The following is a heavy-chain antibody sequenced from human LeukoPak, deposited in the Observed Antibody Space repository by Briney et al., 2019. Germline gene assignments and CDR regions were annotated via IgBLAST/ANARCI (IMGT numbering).Heavy chain of an antibody. CDR3: ARVRCSGGSCPYYYYYYYMDV. D-gene: IGHD2-15*01. V-gene: IGHV4-39*07. CDR2: IHYSGST. Sequence: SETLSLTCTVSGGSISSSSYYWAWIRQPPGKGLEWIGSIHYSGSTYYNPSLQSRVTISIDTSKNQFSLKLRFVTAADTAVYYCARVRCSGGSCPYYYYYYYMDVWGKGTTVTVSS. CDR1: GGSISSSSYY. J-gene: IGHJ6*03.